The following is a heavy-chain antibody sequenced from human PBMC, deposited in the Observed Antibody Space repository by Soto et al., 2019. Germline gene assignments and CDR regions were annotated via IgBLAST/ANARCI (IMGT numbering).Heavy chain of an antibody. V-gene: IGHV3-48*02. CDR2: ISSSSTI. J-gene: IGHJ4*02. Sequence: PGGSLRLSCAASGFTFSNYVMSWVRQAPGKGLEWVSYISSSSTIYYADSVKGRFTISRDNAKNSLYLQMNSLRDEDTAVYYCARDSAWGGSYPWAFDYWGQGTLVTVSS. CDR1: GFTFSNYV. CDR3: ARDSAWGGSYPWAFDY. D-gene: IGHD1-26*01.